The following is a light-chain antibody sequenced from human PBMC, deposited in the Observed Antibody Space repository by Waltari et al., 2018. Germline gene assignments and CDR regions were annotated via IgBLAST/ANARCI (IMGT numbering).Light chain of an antibody. V-gene: IGKV1-5*03. Sequence: DIQMTQSPSTLSASVGDRVTITCRASQTIRSWVAWYQQQTGKAPRLLIYRASTLESGVPSRVRGSGSWTEFTLTISSLQPDDFATYYCQQYNSYSITFGQGTRLEIK. CDR2: RAS. J-gene: IGKJ5*01. CDR1: QTIRSW. CDR3: QQYNSYSIT.